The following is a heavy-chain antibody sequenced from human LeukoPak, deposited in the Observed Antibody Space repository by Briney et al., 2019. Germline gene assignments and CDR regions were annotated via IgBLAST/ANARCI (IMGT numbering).Heavy chain of an antibody. J-gene: IGHJ4*02. CDR1: GFTFSNYD. D-gene: IGHD3-9*01. Sequence: PGRSLRLSCAASGFTFSNYDMHWVRQSPGKGLEWVSSITSGGDYIYYADSVKGRFTTSRDNAKNSLSLQLNSLRVEDTAVYYCARGHYDVLAASYKWTPDYWGQGTLVTVSS. CDR3: ARGHYDVLAASYKWTPDY. V-gene: IGHV3-21*01. CDR2: ITSGGDYI.